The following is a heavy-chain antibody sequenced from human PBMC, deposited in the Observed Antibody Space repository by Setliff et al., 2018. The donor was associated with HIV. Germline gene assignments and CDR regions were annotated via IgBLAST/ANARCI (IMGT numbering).Heavy chain of an antibody. J-gene: IGHJ4*02. CDR3: ARDAPEPSYGGSQVY. Sequence: ASVKVSCKASGGRFSNYGISWVRQAPGQGLEWMGGIIPIFGTTNYAQMFQGRVTMTADESTSTAYMELRSLRSDDTAVYYCARDAPEPSYGGSQVYWGQGTLVTVSS. D-gene: IGHD5-12*01. CDR2: IIPIFGTT. V-gene: IGHV1-69*13. CDR1: GGRFSNYG.